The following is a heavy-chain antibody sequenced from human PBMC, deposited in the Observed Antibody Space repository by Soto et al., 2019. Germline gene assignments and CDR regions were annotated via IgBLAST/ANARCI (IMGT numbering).Heavy chain of an antibody. CDR2: ISGSGGST. CDR1: GFTFSSYA. J-gene: IGHJ4*02. D-gene: IGHD6-19*01. CDR3: ARRSSGWYFDY. V-gene: IGHV3-23*01. Sequence: EVQLLESGGGLVQPGGSLRLSCAASGFTFSSYAMSWVRQAPGKGLEWVSAISGSGGSTYYADYVKGRFTMSRDNSKNTLYLQMNSLRAEDPAVYYCARRSSGWYFDYWGQGALVTVSS.